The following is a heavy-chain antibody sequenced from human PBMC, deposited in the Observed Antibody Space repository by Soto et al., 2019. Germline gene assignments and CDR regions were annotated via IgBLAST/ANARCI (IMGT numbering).Heavy chain of an antibody. CDR1: GYSISSGYY. CDR3: ARDSFPLIYQLLRNLLDYGMDV. J-gene: IGHJ6*02. Sequence: NPSETLSLTCAVSGYSISSGYYWGWIRQPPGKGLEWIGSIYHSGSTYYNPSLKSRVTISVDTSKNQFSLKLSSVTAADTAVYYCARDSFPLIYQLLRNLLDYGMDVWGQGTTVTVSS. D-gene: IGHD2-2*01. CDR2: IYHSGST. V-gene: IGHV4-38-2*02.